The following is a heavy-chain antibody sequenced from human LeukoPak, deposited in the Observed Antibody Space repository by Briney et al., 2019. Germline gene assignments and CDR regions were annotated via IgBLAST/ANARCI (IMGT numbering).Heavy chain of an antibody. Sequence: PSETLSLTCAVYGGSFSGHYWSWIRQPPGKGLEWIGEINHSGSTNYNPSLKSRVTISVDTSKNQFSLKLSSVTAADTAVYYCAHHAADYSNPFDYWGQGTLVTVSS. V-gene: IGHV4-34*01. J-gene: IGHJ4*02. CDR3: AHHAADYSNPFDY. CDR1: GGSFSGHY. CDR2: INHSGST. D-gene: IGHD4-11*01.